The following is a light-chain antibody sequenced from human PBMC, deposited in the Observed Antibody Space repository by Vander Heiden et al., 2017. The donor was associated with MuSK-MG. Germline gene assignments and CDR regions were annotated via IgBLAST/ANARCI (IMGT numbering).Light chain of an antibody. Sequence: DIQMTQSPSSLSASVGDRVTITCRGSPAIARYLNWYQQKPGKAPNPLIYAASSLQSGVPSRLSGTGSGKDFSLSISSLKPEDFATYSCQHNYGTPNTFGQGTKLEIK. V-gene: IGKV1-39*01. J-gene: IGKJ2*01. CDR3: QHNYGTPNT. CDR1: PAIARY. CDR2: AAS.